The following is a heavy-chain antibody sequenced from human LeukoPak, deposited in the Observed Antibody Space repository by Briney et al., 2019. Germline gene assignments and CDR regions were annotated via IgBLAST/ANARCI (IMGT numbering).Heavy chain of an antibody. D-gene: IGHD6-13*01. J-gene: IGHJ4*02. Sequence: GGSLTLSCAASGFTFSNYWMSWVRQAPGKGLEWVANIKENGNEKYYVDSMKGRFTISRDNARNSLYLQMNSLRAAATAVYYCASGRQLGYWGQGTLVTVSS. V-gene: IGHV3-7*03. CDR2: IKENGNEK. CDR3: ASGRQLGY. CDR1: GFTFSNYW.